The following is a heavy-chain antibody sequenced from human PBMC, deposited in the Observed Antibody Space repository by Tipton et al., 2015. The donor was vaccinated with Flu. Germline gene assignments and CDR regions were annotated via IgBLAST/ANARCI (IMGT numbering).Heavy chain of an antibody. CDR3: ARPPEFVGWSAMVLYDSFYGMDV. D-gene: IGHD5-18*01. CDR2: INPNSGGT. J-gene: IGHJ6*02. CDR1: GYTFTGYY. V-gene: IGHV1-2*06. Sequence: QLVQSGAEVKKPGASVEVSCKASGYTFTGYYMHWVRQAPGQGLEWMGRINPNSGGTNYAQKFQGRVTMTRDTSISTAYMELSRLRSDVTAVYYFARPPEFVGWSAMVLYDSFYGMDVWGQGTTVTVSS.